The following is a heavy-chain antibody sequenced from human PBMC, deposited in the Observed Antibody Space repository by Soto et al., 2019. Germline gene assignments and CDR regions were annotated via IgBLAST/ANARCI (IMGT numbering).Heavy chain of an antibody. J-gene: IGHJ4*02. CDR3: ARGRQQLVQLIDD. V-gene: IGHV1-46*01. D-gene: IGHD6-13*01. Sequence: ASVKVSCKASGYTFTTYYMHWLRQARGQGLEWMGIITPSSGSTRYEQKFQDRVTMTRDTSTSTVYMELSSLRSEDTAVYYCARGRQQLVQLIDDWGQGTLVTVSS. CDR1: GYTFTTYY. CDR2: ITPSSGST.